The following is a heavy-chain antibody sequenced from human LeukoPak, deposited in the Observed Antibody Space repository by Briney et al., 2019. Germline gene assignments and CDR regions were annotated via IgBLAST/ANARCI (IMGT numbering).Heavy chain of an antibody. J-gene: IGHJ4*02. Sequence: QPGRSLRLSCAASGFTFSDRNMDWFRQASGQGLEWVGRVRNKASSYTTEYAASVKGRFTVSRDDSKNSLYLQMNSLRTEDTAVYYCVRDSTNFYFDYWGQGTLVTVSS. CDR3: VRDSTNFYFDY. CDR1: GFTFSDRN. CDR2: VRNKASSYTT. V-gene: IGHV3-72*01. D-gene: IGHD1/OR15-1a*01.